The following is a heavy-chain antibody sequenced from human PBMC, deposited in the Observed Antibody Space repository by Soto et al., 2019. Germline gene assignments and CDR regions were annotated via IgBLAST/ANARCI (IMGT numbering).Heavy chain of an antibody. D-gene: IGHD2-2*01. CDR1: GGTFSSYA. Sequence: SVKVSCKASGGTFSSYAISWVRQAPGEGLEWMGGIIPIFGTANYAQKFQGRVTITADKSTSTAYMELSSLRSEDTAVYYCARVAPDIVVVPAAIGGAFDIWGQGTMVTVSS. CDR2: IIPIFGTA. J-gene: IGHJ3*02. CDR3: ARVAPDIVVVPAAIGGAFDI. V-gene: IGHV1-69*06.